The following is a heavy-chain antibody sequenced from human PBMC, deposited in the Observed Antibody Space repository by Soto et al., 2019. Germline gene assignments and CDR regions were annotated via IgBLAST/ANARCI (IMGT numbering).Heavy chain of an antibody. CDR1: GFTVSSNY. CDR3: ARGVGAGIAAAGTPWFDP. D-gene: IGHD6-13*01. CDR2: IYSGGST. J-gene: IGHJ5*02. Sequence: EVQLVETGGGLIQPGGSLRLSCAASGFTVSSNYMSWVRQAPGKGLEWVSVIYSGGSTYYADSVKGRFTISRDNSKNTLYLQMNSLRSDDTAVYYGARGVGAGIAAAGTPWFDPWCQGTLVTVSS. V-gene: IGHV3-53*02.